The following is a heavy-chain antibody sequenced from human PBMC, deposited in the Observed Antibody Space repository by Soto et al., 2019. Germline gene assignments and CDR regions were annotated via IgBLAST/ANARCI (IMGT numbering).Heavy chain of an antibody. Sequence: SETLSLTCSVSGGSISSGYYYWSWIRQPPGKGLEWIGNIYYSGNTYYNPSLKSRLIISIDTSKNQFFLKVGSVTAADTSVYYCASHSLYGMDDWGQGTLVTVSS. CDR3: ASHSLYGMDD. CDR1: GGSISSGYYY. V-gene: IGHV4-30-4*01. CDR2: IYYSGNT. D-gene: IGHD2-2*02. J-gene: IGHJ4*01.